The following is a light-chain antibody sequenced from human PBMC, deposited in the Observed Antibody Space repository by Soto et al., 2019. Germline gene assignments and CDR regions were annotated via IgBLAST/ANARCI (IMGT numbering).Light chain of an antibody. CDR2: GAS. CDR1: QSVSSSY. J-gene: IGKJ3*01. CDR3: QQYGSSSFT. V-gene: IGKV3-20*01. Sequence: EIVLTQSPGTLSLSPGERATLSCRASQSVSSSYLAWYQQKPGQAPRLLIYGASSRATGIPDRFSGSGSGTDFTLTIRRLEPEDFAVYYFQQYGSSSFTFGPGTKVDLK.